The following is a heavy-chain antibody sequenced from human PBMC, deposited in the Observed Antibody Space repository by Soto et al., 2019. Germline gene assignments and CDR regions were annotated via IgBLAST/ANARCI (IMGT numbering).Heavy chain of an antibody. CDR1: GGSISSGGYS. D-gene: IGHD3-10*01. Sequence: SETLSLTCAVSGGSISSGGYSWSWIRQPPGKGLEWIGYIYHSGSTYYNPSLKSRVTISVDRSKNQLSLKLSSVTAADTAVYYCASLYYYGSGSYYNASYYFDYWGQGTLVTVSS. J-gene: IGHJ4*02. V-gene: IGHV4-30-2*01. CDR2: IYHSGST. CDR3: ASLYYYGSGSYYNASYYFDY.